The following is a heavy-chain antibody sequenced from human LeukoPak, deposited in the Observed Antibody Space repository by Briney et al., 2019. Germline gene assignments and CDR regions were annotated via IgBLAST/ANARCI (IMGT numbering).Heavy chain of an antibody. Sequence: GASVKVSCKASGYTFTGYYMHWVRQAPGQGLEWMGWINPNSGGTNYAQKFQGWVTMTRDTSISTAYMELSRLRAEDTAVYYCAKDLNFDYWGQGTLVTVSS. V-gene: IGHV1-2*04. CDR3: AKDLNFDY. CDR1: GYTFTGYY. CDR2: INPNSGGT. J-gene: IGHJ4*02.